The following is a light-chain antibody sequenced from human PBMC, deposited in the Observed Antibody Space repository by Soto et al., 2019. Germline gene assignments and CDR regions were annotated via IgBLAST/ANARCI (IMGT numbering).Light chain of an antibody. CDR2: SAS. V-gene: IGKV1-39*01. CDR3: QHASVAPYS. CDR1: QDINGY. J-gene: IGKJ2*03. Sequence: DIQMTQSPSSVSASLGDTVTITCRASQDINGYLNWYQQKPGEVPKLLIYSASTLYSGVPSRFTGSGSETDFTLTIRGLQPEDYATYYCQHASVAPYSFGQGTKVDI.